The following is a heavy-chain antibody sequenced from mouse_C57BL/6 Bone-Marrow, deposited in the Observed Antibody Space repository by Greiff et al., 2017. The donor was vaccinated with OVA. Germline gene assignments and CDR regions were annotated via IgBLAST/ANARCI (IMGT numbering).Heavy chain of an antibody. V-gene: IGHV1-82*01. Sequence: QVQLQQSGPELVKPGASVKISCKASGYAFSSSWMNWVKQRPGKGLEWIGRIYPGDGDTNYNGKFKGKATMTADKSSSTAYMQLSSLTSEDSAVYLCARGIPAYWGQGTTLTVSS. CDR2: IYPGDGDT. CDR1: GYAFSSSW. J-gene: IGHJ2*01. CDR3: ARGIPAY.